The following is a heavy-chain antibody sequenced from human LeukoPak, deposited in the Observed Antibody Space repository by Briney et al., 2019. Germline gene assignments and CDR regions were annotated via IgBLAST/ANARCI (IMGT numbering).Heavy chain of an antibody. J-gene: IGHJ4*02. CDR1: GGSFSGYY. D-gene: IGHD3-22*01. Sequence: NASETLSLTCAVYGGSFSGYYWSWIRQPPGKGLEWIGEINHSGSTNYNPSLKSRVTISVDTSKNQFSLKLSPVTAADTAVYYCARVPPDSSGYYAEDYWGQGTLVTVSS. CDR2: INHSGST. V-gene: IGHV4-34*01. CDR3: ARVPPDSSGYYAEDY.